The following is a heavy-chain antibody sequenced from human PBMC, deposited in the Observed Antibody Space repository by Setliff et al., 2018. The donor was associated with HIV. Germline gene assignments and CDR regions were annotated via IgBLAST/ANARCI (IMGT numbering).Heavy chain of an antibody. J-gene: IGHJ4*02. CDR1: GGSIINYF. Sequence: SETLSLTCTVSGGSIINYFWSWIRLPPGKRLEWIGYIYYSGSTDYNPSLKRRVTISVDTSKSQVSLKLSSVTAADTAVYYCARSPGVDTNMAFDYWGRGTLVTVSS. CDR3: ARSPGVDTNMAFDY. D-gene: IGHD5-18*01. CDR2: IYYSGST. V-gene: IGHV4-59*01.